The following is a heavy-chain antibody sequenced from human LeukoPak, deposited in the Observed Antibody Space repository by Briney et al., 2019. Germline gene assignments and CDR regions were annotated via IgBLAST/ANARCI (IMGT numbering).Heavy chain of an antibody. V-gene: IGHV3-74*01. Sequence: GGSLRLSCAASGFTFNRYWMPWVRQAPGEGPVWVAHILNDGGSTSYADSVKGRFTISRDNAKNTLSLQMNSLRAEDTAVYYCVRHNYGYDYWGQGTPVTVSS. J-gene: IGHJ4*02. CDR1: GFTFNRYW. CDR3: VRHNYGYDY. D-gene: IGHD5-18*01. CDR2: ILNDGGST.